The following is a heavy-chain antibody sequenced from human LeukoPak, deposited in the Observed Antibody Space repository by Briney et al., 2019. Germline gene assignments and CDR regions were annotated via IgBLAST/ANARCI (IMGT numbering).Heavy chain of an antibody. J-gene: IGHJ2*01. CDR1: GGSITNYY. Sequence: PSETLSLTCTVSGGSITNYYWNWIRQPPGKDLEWIGCVSYSGRTHYSSALKSRVTISVDTSKNQFSLNLRSVTAADTAVYYCARPGRQDVYNGHYWYFDLWGRGTLVTASS. D-gene: IGHD5-24*01. CDR2: VSYSGRT. V-gene: IGHV4-59*01. CDR3: ARPGRQDVYNGHYWYFDL.